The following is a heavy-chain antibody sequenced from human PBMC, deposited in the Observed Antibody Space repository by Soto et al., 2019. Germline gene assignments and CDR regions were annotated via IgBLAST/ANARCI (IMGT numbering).Heavy chain of an antibody. CDR2: IYYIGTS. CDR1: GASISSGGYY. V-gene: IGHV4-31*01. CDR3: SRVLRDVLSARYYSYFDL. D-gene: IGHD3-3*01. Sequence: QVQLQESGPGLVKPSQTLSLTCTVSGASISSGGYYWGWIRQHPGKGLEWIGFIYYIGTSYYNPSLESPMPLSVDTSKNHFSLNLTSVTAADTAVYSCSRVLRDVLSARYYSYFDLWGRGTLVTVSS. J-gene: IGHJ2*01.